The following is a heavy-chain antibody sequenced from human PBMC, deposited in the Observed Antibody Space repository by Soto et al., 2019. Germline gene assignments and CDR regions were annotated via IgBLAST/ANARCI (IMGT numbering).Heavy chain of an antibody. V-gene: IGHV1-46*01. CDR3: ARDLGGSYKTGDFDY. J-gene: IGHJ4*02. CDR2: INPSGGST. Sequence: ASVKVSCKASGYTFTSYYMHWVRQAPGQGLEWMGIINPSGGSTSYAQKFQGRVTMTRDTSTSTVYMELSSLRSEDTAVYYCARDLGGSYKTGDFDYWGQGTLVTVSS. D-gene: IGHD1-26*01. CDR1: GYTFTSYY.